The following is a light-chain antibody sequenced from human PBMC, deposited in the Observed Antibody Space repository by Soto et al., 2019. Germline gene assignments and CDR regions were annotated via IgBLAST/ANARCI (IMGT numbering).Light chain of an antibody. CDR3: QQLFDSPIT. CDR1: QGISSY. CDR2: DAS. Sequence: AIQLTQSPSSLSASVGDRVTITCRASQGISSYLAWYQQKPGKAPKLLIYDASSLESGVPSRFSGSGSGTEFTLTISSLQPDDFATYYCQQLFDSPITFGQGTRLEIK. J-gene: IGKJ5*01. V-gene: IGKV1D-13*01.